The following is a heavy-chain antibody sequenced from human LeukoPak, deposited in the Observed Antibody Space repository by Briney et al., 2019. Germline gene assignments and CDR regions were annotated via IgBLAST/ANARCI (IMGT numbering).Heavy chain of an antibody. CDR2: IYTSGST. CDR1: GGSISSYY. D-gene: IGHD5-18*01. CDR3: ARARRQQTGYSYGPTRDFDY. V-gene: IGHV4-4*07. Sequence: SETLSLTCTVSGGSISSYYWSWIRQPAGKGLEWIGRIYTSGSTNYNPSLKSRVTMSVDTSKNQFSLKLSSVTAADTAVYYCARARRQQTGYSYGPTRDFDYWGQGTLVTVSS. J-gene: IGHJ4*02.